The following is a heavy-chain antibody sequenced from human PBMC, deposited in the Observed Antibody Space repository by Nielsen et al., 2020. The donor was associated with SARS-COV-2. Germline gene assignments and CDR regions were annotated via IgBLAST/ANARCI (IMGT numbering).Heavy chain of an antibody. Sequence: GESLKISCKGSGYSFTSNWISWVRQMPGKGLEWMGRIDPSDSYTNYSPSFQGHVTISADKSISTAYLQWSSLKASDTAMYYCARHDDHYYDSSGYLNWFDPWGQGTLVTVSS. J-gene: IGHJ5*02. V-gene: IGHV5-10-1*01. D-gene: IGHD3-22*01. CDR3: ARHDDHYYDSSGYLNWFDP. CDR1: GYSFTSNW. CDR2: IDPSDSYT.